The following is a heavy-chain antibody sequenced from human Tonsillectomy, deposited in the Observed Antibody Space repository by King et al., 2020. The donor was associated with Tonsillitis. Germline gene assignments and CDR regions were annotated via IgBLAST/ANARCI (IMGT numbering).Heavy chain of an antibody. CDR3: ARHARGPYYYDSSGYSDY. Sequence: LQLQESGPGLVKPSETLSLTCTVSGGSISSSSYYWGWIRQPPGKGLGWIGSIYYSGSTYYNPSLKSRVTISVDTSKNQFSLKLSSVTAADTAVYYCARHARGPYYYDSSGYSDYWGQGTLVTVSS. J-gene: IGHJ4*02. D-gene: IGHD3-22*01. V-gene: IGHV4-39*01. CDR2: IYYSGST. CDR1: GGSISSSSYY.